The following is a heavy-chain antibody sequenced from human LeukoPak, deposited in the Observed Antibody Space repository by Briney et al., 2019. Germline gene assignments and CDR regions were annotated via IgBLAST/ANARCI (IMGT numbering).Heavy chain of an antibody. V-gene: IGHV4-4*07. J-gene: IGHJ4*02. D-gene: IGHD6-13*01. CDR3: ASTLSSSWYDY. Sequence: SETLSLTCTISGGSMSSYYWSWIRQPAGKGLEWVGRIHTSGSTNYNPTLKSRVTMSVDTSKNQFSLKLSSVTAAGTAVYYCASTLSSSWYDYWGQGTLVTVSS. CDR1: GGSMSSYY. CDR2: IHTSGST.